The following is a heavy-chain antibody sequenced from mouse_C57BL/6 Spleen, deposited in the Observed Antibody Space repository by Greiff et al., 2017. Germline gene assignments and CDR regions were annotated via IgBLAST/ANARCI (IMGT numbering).Heavy chain of an antibody. V-gene: IGHV1-64*01. D-gene: IGHD2-4*01. Sequence: QVQLQQPGAELVKPGASVKLSCKASGYTFTSYWMHWVKQRPGQGLEWIGMIHPNSGSTNYNEKFKSKATLTVDKSSSTAYMQLSSLTSEDSAVYYCAGSYYDYDVWFAYWGQGTLVTVSA. J-gene: IGHJ3*01. CDR2: IHPNSGST. CDR1: GYTFTSYW. CDR3: AGSYYDYDVWFAY.